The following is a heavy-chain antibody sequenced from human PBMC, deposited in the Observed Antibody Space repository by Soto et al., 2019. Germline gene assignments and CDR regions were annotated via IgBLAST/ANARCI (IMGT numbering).Heavy chain of an antibody. CDR2: VYNSGSI. J-gene: IGHJ3*02. CDR1: GASINNYY. D-gene: IGHD6-19*01. Sequence: QVQLQESGPGLVKTSETLSLTCTVSGASINNYYWSWIRQSPGKGLEWIAFVYNSGSINYNPSLRSRVTISVDTSKKQFSLSLSSVTAADTAVYYCARDSCAVRGWGQGFDIWGQGTMVTVSS. CDR3: ARDSCAVRGWGQGFDI. V-gene: IGHV4-59*12.